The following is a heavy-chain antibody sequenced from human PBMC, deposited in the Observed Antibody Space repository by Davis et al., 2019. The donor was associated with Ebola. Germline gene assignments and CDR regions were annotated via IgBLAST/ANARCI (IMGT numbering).Heavy chain of an antibody. CDR3: ARDGGQHLYYFDY. J-gene: IGHJ4*02. Sequence: GASLKISCAASGFIFNSYSMNWVRQAPGKGLEWVSSISSSNSYSYYADSVKGRFTISRHNAKNSLYLQMNSLRAEDTAVYYCARDGGQHLYYFDYWGQGTLVTVSS. CDR1: GFIFNSYS. D-gene: IGHD6-13*01. V-gene: IGHV3-21*01. CDR2: ISSSNSYS.